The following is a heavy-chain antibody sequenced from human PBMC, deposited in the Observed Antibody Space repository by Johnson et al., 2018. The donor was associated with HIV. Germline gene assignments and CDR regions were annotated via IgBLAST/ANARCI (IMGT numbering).Heavy chain of an antibody. V-gene: IGHV3-48*04. D-gene: IGHD6-25*01. J-gene: IGHJ3*02. Sequence: EVQLVESGGGVVRPGGSLRLSCATSGFTFDDYGMSWVRQAPGKGLEWVSYISSSGSTIYYADSVKGRFTISRDNAKNSLYLQMNSLRAEDTALYYCASLAAQDAFDIWGQGTMVTVSS. CDR2: ISSSGSTI. CDR3: ASLAAQDAFDI. CDR1: GFTFDDYG.